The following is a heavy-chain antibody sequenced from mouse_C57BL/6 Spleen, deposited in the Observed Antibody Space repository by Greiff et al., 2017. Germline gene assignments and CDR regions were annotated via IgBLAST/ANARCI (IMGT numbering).Heavy chain of an antibody. J-gene: IGHJ2*01. Sequence: QVQLQQPGAELVRPGSSVKLSCKASGYTFTSYWMDWVKQRPGQGLAWIGNIYPSDSDTHYNQKFKDKATLTVDKSSSTAYMQLSSLTSEAAAVYYCARSDYYGSSYNYWGQGTTLTVSS. V-gene: IGHV1-61*01. CDR2: IYPSDSDT. CDR3: ARSDYYGSSYNY. CDR1: GYTFTSYW. D-gene: IGHD1-1*01.